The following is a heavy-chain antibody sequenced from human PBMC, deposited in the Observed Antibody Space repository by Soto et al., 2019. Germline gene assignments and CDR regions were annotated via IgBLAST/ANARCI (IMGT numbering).Heavy chain of an antibody. Sequence: EVQLLESGGDLIQPGGSLRLSCAASGFTFNIYAMTWVRQAPGKGLEWVSAISRYGDFTYYADSVEGRFTISRDNSKNTLYLQMNSLRAEDTAVYYCAKDRYLDHDSRGYVFYNWGQGTLVTVSS. CDR2: ISRYGDFT. J-gene: IGHJ4*02. D-gene: IGHD3-22*01. CDR3: AKDRYLDHDSRGYVFYN. V-gene: IGHV3-23*01. CDR1: GFTFNIYA.